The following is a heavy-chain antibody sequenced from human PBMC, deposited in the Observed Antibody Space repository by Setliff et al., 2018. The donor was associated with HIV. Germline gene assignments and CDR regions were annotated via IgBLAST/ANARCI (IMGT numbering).Heavy chain of an antibody. CDR1: GGSISSSTYY. CDR2: IYYSGST. D-gene: IGHD5-18*01. V-gene: IGHV4-39*01. Sequence: SETLSLTCTVSGGSISSSTYYWGWIRQPPGKGLEWIGTIYYSGSTYYNPSLKSRLTISVDTSKNQFSLKLSSVTAADTAVYYCARRDGYSYGFYFDYWGQGALVTVSS. CDR3: ARRDGYSYGFYFDY. J-gene: IGHJ4*02.